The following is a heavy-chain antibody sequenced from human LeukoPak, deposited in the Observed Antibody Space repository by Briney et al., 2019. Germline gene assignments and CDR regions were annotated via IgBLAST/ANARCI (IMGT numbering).Heavy chain of an antibody. V-gene: IGHV4-59*01. CDR2: IDYSGNT. D-gene: IGHD3-22*01. Sequence: PSETLSLTCTVSGVSISSYYWTWIRQPPGKGLEWIGNIDYSGNTKYNPSLKSRVTISVDTSKNQFSLKLGSVTAADTAVYYCARWYYDSSGYRYFDYWGQGTLVTVSS. CDR1: GVSISSYY. CDR3: ARWYYDSSGYRYFDY. J-gene: IGHJ4*02.